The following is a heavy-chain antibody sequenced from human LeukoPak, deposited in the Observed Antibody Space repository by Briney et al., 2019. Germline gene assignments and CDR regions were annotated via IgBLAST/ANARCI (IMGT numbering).Heavy chain of an antibody. D-gene: IGHD6-25*01. CDR3: ARFAAGGSYYYYMDV. CDR2: IGTSSTTT. Sequence: GGSLRPSCAASGFTFRSYTMNWVRQPPGKGLEWVSNIGTSSTTTYYADSVKGRFTISRDNAKNSLYLQMNSLRADDTAVYYCARFAAGGSYYYYMDVWGKGTTVTVSS. CDR1: GFTFRSYT. V-gene: IGHV3-48*01. J-gene: IGHJ6*03.